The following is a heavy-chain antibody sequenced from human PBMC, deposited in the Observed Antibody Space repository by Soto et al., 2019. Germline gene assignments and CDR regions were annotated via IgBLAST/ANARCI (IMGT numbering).Heavy chain of an antibody. J-gene: IGHJ3*02. CDR3: ATRDPRELRFLEWLLWTDAFDI. CDR2: ISGSGGST. V-gene: IGHV3-23*01. D-gene: IGHD3-3*01. CDR1: GFTFSSYA. Sequence: EVQLLESGGGLVQPGGSLRLSCAASGFTFSSYAMSWVRQAPGKGLEWVSAISGSGGSTYYADSVKGRFTISRDNSKNTLYLQMNSLRAEDTAVYYCATRDPRELRFLEWLLWTDAFDIWGQGTMVTVSS.